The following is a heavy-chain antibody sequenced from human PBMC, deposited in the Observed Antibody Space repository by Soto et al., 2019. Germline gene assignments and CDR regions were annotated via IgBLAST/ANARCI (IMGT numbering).Heavy chain of an antibody. CDR2: VNPSGGST. CDR1: GYIFTAYS. D-gene: IGHD2-15*01. J-gene: IGHJ1*01. V-gene: IGHV1-46*01. Sequence: QVQLEQSGAEVKKPGASVKVSCKASGYIFTAYSMHWVRRAPGQGLQWMGVVNPSGGSTNYAQKFQGRITLTSDTSRNTFYMDLSSLTSEDTAVYYCAREENCSDGICYSEYFQRGGQGTLVTVSS. CDR3: AREENCSDGICYSEYFQR.